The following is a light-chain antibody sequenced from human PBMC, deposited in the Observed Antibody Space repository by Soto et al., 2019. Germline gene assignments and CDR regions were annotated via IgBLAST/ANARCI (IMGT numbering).Light chain of an antibody. J-gene: IGLJ3*02. CDR1: SSDVGAYNL. CDR3: CSYAGSRTFV. V-gene: IGLV2-23*01. Sequence: QSVLTQPASVSGSPGQSITVSCTGTSSDVGAYNLVSWYQQHPGKAPRLIIYEGTKRPSGISHRFSGPKSDNTASLTISGLRAEDEAHYHCCSYAGSRTFVFGGGTKLTVL. CDR2: EGT.